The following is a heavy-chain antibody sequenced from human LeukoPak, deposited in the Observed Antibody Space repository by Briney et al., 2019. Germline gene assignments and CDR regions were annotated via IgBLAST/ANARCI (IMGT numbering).Heavy chain of an antibody. CDR3: ARGGQPTDF. D-gene: IGHD1-26*01. V-gene: IGHV3-74*01. CDR2: INGDGSST. Sequence: GGSLRLSCAASGFSFSNYWMHWVRQAPGKGLFWVSRINGDGSSTNYADSVKGRFTISRDNAKNTLYLQMNSLRAEDTAVYYCARGGQPTDFWGQGTLVTVSS. J-gene: IGHJ4*02. CDR1: GFSFSNYW.